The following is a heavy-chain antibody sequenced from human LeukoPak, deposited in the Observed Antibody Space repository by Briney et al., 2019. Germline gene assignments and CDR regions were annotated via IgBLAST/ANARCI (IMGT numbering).Heavy chain of an antibody. D-gene: IGHD3-10*01. CDR2: ISPSGGST. Sequence: ASVKVSCKAFGYTFTSNYMHWVRQAPGQGPEWMGVISPSGGSTTYAQKFQGRVTLTRDMSTSTDYLELSSLRSEDTAVYYCARESRITMVRGRGNWFDPWGQGTLVTVPS. J-gene: IGHJ5*02. CDR3: ARESRITMVRGRGNWFDP. V-gene: IGHV1-46*01. CDR1: GYTFTSNY.